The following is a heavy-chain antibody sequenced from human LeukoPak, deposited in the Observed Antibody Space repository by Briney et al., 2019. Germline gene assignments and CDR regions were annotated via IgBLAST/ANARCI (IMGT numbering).Heavy chain of an antibody. J-gene: IGHJ4*02. Sequence: GGSLRPSCAASGFTFSSYAMHWVRQAPGKGLEWVAVISYDGSNKYYADSVKGRFTISRDNSKNTLYLQMNSLRAEDTAVYYCARGVAPDYWGQGTLVTVSS. V-gene: IGHV3-30*04. CDR2: ISYDGSNK. D-gene: IGHD2-15*01. CDR3: ARGVAPDY. CDR1: GFTFSSYA.